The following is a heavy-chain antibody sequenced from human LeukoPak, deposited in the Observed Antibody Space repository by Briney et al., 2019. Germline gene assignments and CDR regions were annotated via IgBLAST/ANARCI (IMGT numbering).Heavy chain of an antibody. Sequence: GGSLRLSCAASGFTFSSYGMHWVRQAPGKGLEWVAVISYDGSNKYYADSVKGRFTISRDNSKNTLYLQMNSLRAEDTAVYYCAKDRSEYSSSWYRRSGAFDIWGQGTMVTVSS. CDR1: GFTFSSYG. J-gene: IGHJ3*02. CDR3: AKDRSEYSSSWYRRSGAFDI. V-gene: IGHV3-30*18. D-gene: IGHD6-13*01. CDR2: ISYDGSNK.